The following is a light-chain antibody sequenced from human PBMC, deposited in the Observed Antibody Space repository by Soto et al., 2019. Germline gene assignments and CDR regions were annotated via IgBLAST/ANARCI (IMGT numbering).Light chain of an antibody. V-gene: IGKV1-17*03. CDR3: LQHNSYPLT. J-gene: IGKJ4*01. CDR1: QGISHY. Sequence: DIQMTHSPSALSASLGDRVTIACRASQGISHYLAWFQLKPGKVPKRLIYGASSLQSGVPSRFSGSGSGTEFTLTISSLQPEDSATYYCLQHNSYPLTFGGGTKVDIK. CDR2: GAS.